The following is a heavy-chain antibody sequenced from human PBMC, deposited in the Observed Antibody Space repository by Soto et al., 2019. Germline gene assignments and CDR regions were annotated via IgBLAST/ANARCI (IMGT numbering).Heavy chain of an antibody. J-gene: IGHJ6*02. D-gene: IGHD3-10*01. CDR1: GYTFTSYG. V-gene: IGHV1-18*01. Sequence: ASVKVSCKASGYTFTSYGISWVRQAPGQGLEWMGWISAYNGKTNYAQKLQGRGTMTTDTSTSTAYMELRSLRSDDTAVYYCARDRYYGSGSYSNLWGPPTQYGMDVWGQGTTVTVSS. CDR3: ARDRYYGSGSYSNLWGPPTQYGMDV. CDR2: ISAYNGKT.